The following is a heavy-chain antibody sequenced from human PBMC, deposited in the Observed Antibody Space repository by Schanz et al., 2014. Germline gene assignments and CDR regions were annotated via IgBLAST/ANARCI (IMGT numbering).Heavy chain of an antibody. Sequence: QVQLVESGGAVVQPGGSLRLSCAASGFTFGSYPIHWVRQAPGKGLEWVAVISHDGNNKYYGDSVKGRFTISRDNSKNTVYLLMNSLRVEDTAVYYCARVVAAAPQGCNYWGRGTLVTVSS. CDR2: ISHDGNNK. CDR1: GFTFGSYP. D-gene: IGHD2-15*01. V-gene: IGHV3-30*04. J-gene: IGHJ4*02. CDR3: ARVVAAAPQGCNY.